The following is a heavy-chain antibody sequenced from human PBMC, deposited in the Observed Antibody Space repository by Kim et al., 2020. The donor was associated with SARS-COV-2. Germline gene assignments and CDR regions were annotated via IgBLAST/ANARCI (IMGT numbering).Heavy chain of an antibody. V-gene: IGHV3-11*06. J-gene: IGHJ6*02. D-gene: IGHD3-3*01. CDR3: ARDRKTIFGVVRYYYGMDV. Sequence: GRFTISRDNAKNSLYLQMNSLRAEDTAVYYCARDRKTIFGVVRYYYGMDVWGQGTTVTVSS.